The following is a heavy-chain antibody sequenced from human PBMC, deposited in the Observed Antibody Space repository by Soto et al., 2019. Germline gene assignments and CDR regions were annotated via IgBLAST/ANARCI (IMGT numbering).Heavy chain of an antibody. Sequence: QVQLVESGGGLVKPGGSLRLSCAVSGFTFSDYYMTWIRQAPGKGLEWVSYISSSTSHTNYADSVKGRFTISRDNAKNSLFLQMNSLRAEDPAVYYCARGRGAAADYFDFWGQGTLGTVSS. J-gene: IGHJ4*02. CDR1: GFTFSDYY. D-gene: IGHD6-13*01. CDR2: ISSSTSHT. CDR3: ARGRGAAADYFDF. V-gene: IGHV3-11*05.